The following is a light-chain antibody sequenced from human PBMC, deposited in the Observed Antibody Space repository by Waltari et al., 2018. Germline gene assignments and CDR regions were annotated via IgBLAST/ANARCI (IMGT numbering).Light chain of an antibody. CDR2: GAS. J-gene: IGKJ2*01. CDR1: QTISKNY. Sequence: EIILTQSPGTLSLSPGERATLPCRASQTISKNYLAWYQQKPGQAPRLLISGASSRATGTPDRFSGSGSGTDFTLTISSLQAEDVAVYYCQQYYSIPYTFGQGTKLEIK. CDR3: QQYYSIPYT. V-gene: IGKV3-20*01.